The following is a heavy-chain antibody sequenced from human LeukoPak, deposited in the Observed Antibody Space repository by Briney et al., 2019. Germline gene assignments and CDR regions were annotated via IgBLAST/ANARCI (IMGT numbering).Heavy chain of an antibody. CDR2: INHSGST. D-gene: IGHD4-17*01. CDR3: ARHSAGYGDSRYFDY. Sequence: SETLSLTCAVYGGSFSGYYWSWIRQPPGKGLEWIGEINHSGSTNYNPSLKSRVTISVDTSKNQFSLKLSSVTAADTAVYYCARHSAGYGDSRYFDYWGQGTLVTVSS. J-gene: IGHJ4*02. V-gene: IGHV4-34*01. CDR1: GGSFSGYY.